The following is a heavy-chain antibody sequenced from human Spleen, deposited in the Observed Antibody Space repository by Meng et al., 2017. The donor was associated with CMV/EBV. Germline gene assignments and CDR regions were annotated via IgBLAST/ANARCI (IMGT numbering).Heavy chain of an antibody. CDR1: GGSVSSGSYY. Sequence: SETLSLTCTVSGGSVSSGSYYWSWIRQPPGKGLEWIGSIYYSGSTYYNPSLKSRVTISVDTSKNQFSLKLSSVTAADTAVYYCAREYRYCSSTSCSGGWFDPWGQGTLVTVSS. D-gene: IGHD2-2*01. V-gene: IGHV4-39*07. CDR3: AREYRYCSSTSCSGGWFDP. CDR2: IYYSGST. J-gene: IGHJ5*02.